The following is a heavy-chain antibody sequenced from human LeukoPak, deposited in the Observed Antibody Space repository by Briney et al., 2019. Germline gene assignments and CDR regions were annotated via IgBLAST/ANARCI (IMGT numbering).Heavy chain of an antibody. D-gene: IGHD2-15*01. CDR1: GYTFTSYY. J-gene: IGHJ3*01. CDR2: ISPSGAST. V-gene: IGHV1-46*01. Sequence: HRASVVVSCKASGYTFTSYYVHWVRQAPGQGLEWMGIISPSGASTSYAQKFQGRVTMTRDMSTSTVYMELSSLISEDTAVYYCARGSSRGPRDAFDFWGQGTMVTLSS. CDR3: ARGSSRGPRDAFDF.